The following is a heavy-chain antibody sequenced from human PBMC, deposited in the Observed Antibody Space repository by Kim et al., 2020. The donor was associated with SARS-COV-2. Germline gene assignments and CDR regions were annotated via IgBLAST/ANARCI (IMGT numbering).Heavy chain of an antibody. CDR2: IYYSGST. J-gene: IGHJ6*02. Sequence: SETLSLTCTVSGGSISGYYWSWIRQPPGKGLEWIGYIYYSGSTNYNPSLKSRVTISVDTSKNQFSLKLSSVTAADTAVYYCARAPAAGPYYYYGMDVWGQGTTVTVSS. V-gene: IGHV4-59*13. D-gene: IGHD6-13*01. CDR3: ARAPAAGPYYYYGMDV. CDR1: GGSISGYY.